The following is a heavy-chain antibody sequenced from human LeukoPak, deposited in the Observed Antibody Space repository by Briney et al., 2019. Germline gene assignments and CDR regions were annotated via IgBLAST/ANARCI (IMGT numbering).Heavy chain of an antibody. Sequence: SETLSLTCTVSGGSISSSSYYWGWIRQPPGKGLEWIGSIYYSGSTYYNPSLKSRVTISVDTSKNQFSLKLSSVTAADTAVYYCARGLRGYSSSSGLYYYYYYMDVWGKGTTVTVSS. CDR2: IYYSGST. CDR1: GGSISSSSYY. D-gene: IGHD6-6*01. CDR3: ARGLRGYSSSSGLYYYYYYMDV. J-gene: IGHJ6*03. V-gene: IGHV4-39*07.